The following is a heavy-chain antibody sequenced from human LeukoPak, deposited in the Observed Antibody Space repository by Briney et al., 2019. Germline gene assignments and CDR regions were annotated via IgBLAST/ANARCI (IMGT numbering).Heavy chain of an antibody. CDR1: GGTFSSYA. CDR2: IIPIFGTA. V-gene: IGHV1-69*13. Sequence: SVKVSCKASGGTFSSYAISWVRQAPGQGLEWMGGIIPIFGTANYAQKFQGRVTITADESTSTAYMELSSLRSEDTAVYYCARDYYDSSGYYPNDYWGQGTLVTVSS. J-gene: IGHJ4*02. D-gene: IGHD3-22*01. CDR3: ARDYYDSSGYYPNDY.